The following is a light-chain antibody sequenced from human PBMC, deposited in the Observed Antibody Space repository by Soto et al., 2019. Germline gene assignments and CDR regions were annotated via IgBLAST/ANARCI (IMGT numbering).Light chain of an antibody. V-gene: IGKV3-20*01. CDR3: QQSSSSPIN. Sequence: EIVLTQSPGTLSLSPGEIATLSCSASQSVSSSYLAWYQQKPGQAPRLLMSAASSRATGIPDRFSGSGSGTDFTLTISRLEAEDFAVYYCQQSSSSPINCGQGTRLEIK. J-gene: IGKJ5*01. CDR1: QSVSSSY. CDR2: AAS.